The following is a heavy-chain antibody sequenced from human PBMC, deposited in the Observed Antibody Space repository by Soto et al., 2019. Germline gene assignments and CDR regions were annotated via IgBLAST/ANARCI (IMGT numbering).Heavy chain of an antibody. V-gene: IGHV4-31*03. CDR2: IFYSGTT. J-gene: IGHJ5*02. CDR3: ARSVSP. Sequence: QVQLQEPGPGLVKPSRTLSLTCTVSGGSISSGGYYWSWLRQHPGKGLEWIGYIFYSGTTNYNPSLKSRVTTTVHPSKNQFSLKLRSVTAADTAVYYCARSVSPGGQGTLATVSS. CDR1: GGSISSGGYY.